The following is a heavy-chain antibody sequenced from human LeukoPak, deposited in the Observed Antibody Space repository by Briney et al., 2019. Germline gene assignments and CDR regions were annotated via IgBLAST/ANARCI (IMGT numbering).Heavy chain of an antibody. D-gene: IGHD5-12*01. J-gene: IGHJ6*03. CDR3: ARGRGYQYYDYYYMDV. V-gene: IGHV4-39*07. CDR2: INHSGRT. CDR1: GGSISSSSYY. Sequence: PAETLSLTCTVSGGSISSSSYYWSWIRQPPGKGLEWIGEINHSGRTNYNPSLKSRVTISVDTSKNQFSLKLSPVTAADTAVYYCARGRGYQYYDYYYMDVWGKGTTVTVSS.